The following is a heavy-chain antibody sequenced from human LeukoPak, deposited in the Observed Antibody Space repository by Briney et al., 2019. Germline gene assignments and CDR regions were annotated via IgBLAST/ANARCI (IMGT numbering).Heavy chain of an antibody. D-gene: IGHD2-2*02. V-gene: IGHV1-69*01. CDR2: IIPVFGTS. CDR1: GGTFSSYA. Sequence: SVKVSCKASGGTFSSYAISWVRQAPGQGLEWMGGIIPVFGTSNYAQKFQGRVTITADESTRTAYMELSSLRSEDTAVYYCARVTGGRYCSTTSCYMRGWFDPWGQGTLVTVPS. J-gene: IGHJ5*02. CDR3: ARVTGGRYCSTTSCYMRGWFDP.